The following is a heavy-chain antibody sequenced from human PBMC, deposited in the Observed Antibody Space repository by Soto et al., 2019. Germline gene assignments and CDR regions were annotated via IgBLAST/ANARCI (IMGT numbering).Heavy chain of an antibody. CDR2: ISGGGGST. CDR3: AKPLAGTAHYRNYFDY. V-gene: IGHV3-23*01. CDR1: GFTFSSYA. D-gene: IGHD4-4*01. J-gene: IGHJ4*02. Sequence: EVQLLESGGGLVQPGGSLRLSCAASGFTFSSYAMSWVRQAPGKGLEWVSAISGGGGSTYYADSVKGRFTISRDNSKNTLYLQMNSLRAEDTAVYYCAKPLAGTAHYRNYFDYWGQGTLVTVSS.